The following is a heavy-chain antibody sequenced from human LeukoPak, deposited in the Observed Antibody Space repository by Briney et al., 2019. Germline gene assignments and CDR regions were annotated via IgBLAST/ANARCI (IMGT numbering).Heavy chain of an antibody. J-gene: IGHJ4*02. CDR1: GFTFSNYG. CDR3: ARDIRFGEPIN. CDR2: IRFDGSTK. D-gene: IGHD3-10*01. Sequence: GGSLRLSCATSGFTFSNYGMHWVRQAPGKGLEWVAFIRFDGSTKYYADSVKGRFTISRDNSKNTFYLQMNSLRGGDTAVYYCARDIRFGEPINWGQGTLVTVSS. V-gene: IGHV3-30*02.